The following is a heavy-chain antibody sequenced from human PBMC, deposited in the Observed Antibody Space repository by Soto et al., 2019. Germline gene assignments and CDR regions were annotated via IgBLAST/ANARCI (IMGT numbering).Heavy chain of an antibody. CDR3: AKDGDYSGYDGGTNYFDY. CDR2: ISWNSGSI. CDR1: GFTFDDYA. Sequence: GGSLRLSCAASGFTFDDYAMHWVRQAPGKGLEWVSGISWNSGSIGYADSVKGRFTISRDNAKNSLYLQMNSLRAEDTALYYCAKDGDYSGYDGGTNYFDYWGQGTLVTVSS. V-gene: IGHV3-9*01. D-gene: IGHD5-12*01. J-gene: IGHJ4*02.